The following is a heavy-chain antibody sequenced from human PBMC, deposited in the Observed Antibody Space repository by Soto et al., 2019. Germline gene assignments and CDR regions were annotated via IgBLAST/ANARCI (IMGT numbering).Heavy chain of an antibody. J-gene: IGHJ4*02. CDR2: IYWDDDK. CDR3: AHSGEFPAVSFDY. Sequence: QITLKESGPALVKPTQTLTLTCNFSGFSLTTSGVGVGWIRQPPGKALEWLAVIYWDDDKRYSPSLRSRLTVTRDTSKDQVVLTMTSMDPVDTGTYFCAHSGEFPAVSFDYWGQGTLVTVSS. V-gene: IGHV2-5*02. D-gene: IGHD3-10*01. CDR1: GFSLTTSGVG.